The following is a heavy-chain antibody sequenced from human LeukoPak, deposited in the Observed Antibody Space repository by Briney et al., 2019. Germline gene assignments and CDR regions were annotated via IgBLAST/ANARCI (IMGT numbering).Heavy chain of an antibody. CDR3: AREDRDCSSTSCYKDAFDI. J-gene: IGHJ3*02. CDR2: IYYSGST. Sequence: PSETLSLTCTVSGGSISSYYWSWIRQPPGKGLEWIGYIYYSGSTNYNPSLKSRVTISVDTSKNQFSLKLSSVTAADTAVYYCAREDRDCSSTSCYKDAFDIWGQGTTVTVSS. V-gene: IGHV4-59*01. D-gene: IGHD2-2*02. CDR1: GGSISSYY.